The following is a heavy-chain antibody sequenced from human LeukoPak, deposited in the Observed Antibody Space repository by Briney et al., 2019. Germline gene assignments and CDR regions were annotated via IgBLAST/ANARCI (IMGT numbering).Heavy chain of an antibody. CDR1: GYSISSGYY. CDR2: IYQSGST. D-gene: IGHD6-19*01. Sequence: PSETLSLTCDVSGYSISSGYYWGWIRQPPGKGLEWIGSIYQSGSTYYNLSLKSRVTISVDTSKNQFSLKLSSVTAADTAVYYCARHPRGGSSGWFDYWGQGTLVTVSS. CDR3: ARHPRGGSSGWFDY. J-gene: IGHJ4*02. V-gene: IGHV4-38-2*01.